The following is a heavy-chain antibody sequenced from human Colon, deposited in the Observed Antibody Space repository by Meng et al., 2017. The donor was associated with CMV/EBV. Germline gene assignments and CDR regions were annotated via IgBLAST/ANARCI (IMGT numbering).Heavy chain of an antibody. D-gene: IGHD3-10*01. CDR3: ARALSGDGMDV. CDR1: GFPFSDYY. Sequence: GEALKISCAASGFPFSDYYKSWIRQAPGKGLEWVAYISENARTTYYAESVKGRFTISRDNAKNSLYLQMNSLRAEDTALYYCARALSGDGMDVWGQGTTVTVSS. V-gene: IGHV3-11*01. CDR2: ISENARTT. J-gene: IGHJ6*02.